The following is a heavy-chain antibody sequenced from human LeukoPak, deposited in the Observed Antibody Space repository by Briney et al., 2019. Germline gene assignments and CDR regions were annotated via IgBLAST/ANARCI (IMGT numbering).Heavy chain of an antibody. Sequence: GASVKVSCKASGYTFTSYGISWVRQAPGQGLEWMGWINPNSGGTNYAQKFQGRVTMTRDTSISTAYMELSRLRSDDTAAYYCARGSSFDYWGQGTLVTVSS. CDR2: INPNSGGT. J-gene: IGHJ4*02. CDR1: GYTFTSYG. V-gene: IGHV1-2*02. D-gene: IGHD2-2*01. CDR3: ARGSSFDY.